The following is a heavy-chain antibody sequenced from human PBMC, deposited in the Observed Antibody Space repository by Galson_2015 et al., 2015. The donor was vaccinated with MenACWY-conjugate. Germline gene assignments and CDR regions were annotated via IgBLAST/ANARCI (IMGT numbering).Heavy chain of an antibody. CDR3: GRVTWGSSKAFDY. Sequence: CAISGDSVSSKSAAWIWIRQSPSRALRGWGRPSTGPKGIIINAPSWKGEKTINQTQSKTRFSLQLNSVTPEDTAVYYCGRVTWGSSKAFDYWGQGTPVTVSS. CDR2: PSTGPKGI. J-gene: IGHJ4*02. D-gene: IGHD6-13*01. V-gene: IGHV6-1*01. CDR1: GDSVSSKSAA.